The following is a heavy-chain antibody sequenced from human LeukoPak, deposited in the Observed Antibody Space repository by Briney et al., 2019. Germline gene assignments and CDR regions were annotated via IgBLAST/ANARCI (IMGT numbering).Heavy chain of an antibody. Sequence: GGSLRLSCAASGFSFSSYNMNWVRQAPGKGLEWVAFIRYDGSNKYYADSVKGRFTISRDNSKNTLYLQMKSLRAEDTAVYYCAKGGGYEAQYYYYYLDVWGKGTTVTISS. CDR1: GFSFSSYN. CDR2: IRYDGSNK. J-gene: IGHJ6*03. V-gene: IGHV3-30*02. CDR3: AKGGGYEAQYYYYYLDV. D-gene: IGHD5-12*01.